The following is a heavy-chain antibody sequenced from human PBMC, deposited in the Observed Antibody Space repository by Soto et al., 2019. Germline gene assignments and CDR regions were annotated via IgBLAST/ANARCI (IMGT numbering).Heavy chain of an antibody. CDR2: ISAYNGNT. J-gene: IGHJ5*02. CDR3: ARRAAANWFDP. Sequence: ASVKVSCKASGYTFTSYGISWVRQAPGQGPEWMGWISAYNGNTNYAQKLQGRVTMTTDTSTSTAYMGLRSLRSDDTAVYYCARRAAANWFDPWGQGTLVTVSS. V-gene: IGHV1-18*04. D-gene: IGHD6-13*01. CDR1: GYTFTSYG.